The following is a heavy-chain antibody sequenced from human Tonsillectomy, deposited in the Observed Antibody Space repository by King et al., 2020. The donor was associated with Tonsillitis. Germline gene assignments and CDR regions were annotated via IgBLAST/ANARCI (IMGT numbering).Heavy chain of an antibody. V-gene: IGHV4-31*03. D-gene: IGHD3-22*01. CDR1: GGSISSGGDY. CDR2: IYYSGST. Sequence: VQLQESGPGLVKPSQTLSLTCTVSGGSISSGGDYWSWIRQHPGKGLEWIGYIYYSGSTYYNPSLKCRVTIPVDTSKNHFSLTLSSVTAAETAVYYCARARGLDDSSGYYYDMDYWGQGTLVTVSS. J-gene: IGHJ4*02. CDR3: ARARGLDDSSGYYYDMDY.